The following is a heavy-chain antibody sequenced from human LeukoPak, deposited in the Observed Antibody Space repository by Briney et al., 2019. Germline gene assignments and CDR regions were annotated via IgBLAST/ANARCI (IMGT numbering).Heavy chain of an antibody. CDR2: INPNSGDT. Sequence: ASVKVSCKASVYTFTGYYMHWVRQAPGQGREWMGWINPNSGDTNYAQKFQDRVTMTRDTSISTAYMELTRLRVDDTAVYYCARGSLRYFDYWGQGTLVTVSS. CDR1: VYTFTGYY. D-gene: IGHD3-10*01. V-gene: IGHV1-2*02. CDR3: ARGSLRYFDY. J-gene: IGHJ4*02.